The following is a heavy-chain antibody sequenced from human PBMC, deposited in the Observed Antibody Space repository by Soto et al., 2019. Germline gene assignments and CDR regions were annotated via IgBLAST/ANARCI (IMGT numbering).Heavy chain of an antibody. J-gene: IGHJ6*02. Sequence: EVQLSESGGGLTQRGGSLRLSCVASGFTFDSYAMNWIRQAPGKGLEWVSVISGGGTSTDYADSVKGRFTVSRDNSKNTMYRQMNSLSAEDTGVYYCAKERFVYDFGIVPAATLIGLAVGGQGTTVTVSS. CDR3: AKERFVYDFGIVPAATLIGLAV. CDR1: GFTFDSYA. CDR2: ISGGGTST. D-gene: IGHD2-2*01. V-gene: IGHV3-23*01.